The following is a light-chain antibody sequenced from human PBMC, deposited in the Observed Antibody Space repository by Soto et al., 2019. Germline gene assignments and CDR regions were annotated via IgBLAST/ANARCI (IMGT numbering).Light chain of an antibody. CDR2: EVS. CDR3: ISYRGSNNGGV. V-gene: IGLV2-8*01. CDR1: SSDVGGYNY. J-gene: IGLJ3*02. Sequence: QSVLTQPPSASGSPGQSVTISCTGTSSDVGGYNYVSWYQQYPGKAPKLMIYEVSKRPSGVPDRFSGSKSGNTASLTVSGLQAEEEDDYYCISYRGSNNGGVFGGGTKLTVL.